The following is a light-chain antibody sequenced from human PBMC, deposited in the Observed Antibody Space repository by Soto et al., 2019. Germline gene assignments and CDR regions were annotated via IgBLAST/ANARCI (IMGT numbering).Light chain of an antibody. CDR1: HLFGAA. CDR2: DTS. J-gene: IGKJ4*01. V-gene: IGKV3-15*01. CDR3: QSYNNWPLT. Sequence: VLTQSPATLSVSPGDRATLSCRPTHLFGAALAWYQPTPGQTPRLLIYDTSTRATGIPARFSGSRSGTDFTLTINSLQSEDFAVYYCQSYNNWPLTCGGGNKVDIK.